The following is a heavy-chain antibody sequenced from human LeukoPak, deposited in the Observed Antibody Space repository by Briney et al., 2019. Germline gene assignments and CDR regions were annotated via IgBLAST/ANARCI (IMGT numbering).Heavy chain of an antibody. V-gene: IGHV3-7*01. D-gene: IGHD6-13*01. CDR3: ARDPAYSSSWYSDY. CDR2: IKQDGTEK. J-gene: IGHJ4*02. CDR1: GFTFSSFW. Sequence: GGSLRLSCAASGFTFSSFWMSWVRQAPGKGLEWVASIKQDGTEKYYVDSVKGRFTISRDNAKNSLSLQMNSLRAEDTAVCYCARDPAYSSSWYSDYWGQGTLVTVSS.